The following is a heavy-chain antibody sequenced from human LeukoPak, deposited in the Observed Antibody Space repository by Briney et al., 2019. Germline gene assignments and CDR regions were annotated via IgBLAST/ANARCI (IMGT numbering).Heavy chain of an antibody. CDR2: LSGSGGRT. Sequence: GGSLRLSCAASGFTFSSYGMSWVRQAPGKGLEWVSALSGSGGRTYYADSVKGRFTISRDNSKNTLYLQMNSLKTEDTAVYYCTTDWDWYLLLGYYYYYMDVWGKGTTVTVSS. CDR3: TTDWDWYLLLGYYYYYMDV. D-gene: IGHD2-2*01. J-gene: IGHJ6*03. CDR1: GFTFSSYG. V-gene: IGHV3-23*01.